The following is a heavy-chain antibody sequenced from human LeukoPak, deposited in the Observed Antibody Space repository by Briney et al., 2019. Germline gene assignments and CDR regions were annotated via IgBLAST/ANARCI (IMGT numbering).Heavy chain of an antibody. CDR3: AELGITMIGGV. J-gene: IGHJ6*04. Sequence: GESLRLSCAASGFTFSSYAMSWVRQAPGKGLEWVSYISSSGSTIYYADSVKGRFTISRDNAKNSLYLQMNSLRAEDTAVYYCAELGITMIGGVWGKGTTVTISS. CDR2: ISSSGSTI. V-gene: IGHV3-48*03. CDR1: GFTFSSYA. D-gene: IGHD3-10*02.